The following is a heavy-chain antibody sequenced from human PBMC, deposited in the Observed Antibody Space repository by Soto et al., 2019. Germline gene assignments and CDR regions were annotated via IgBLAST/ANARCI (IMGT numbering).Heavy chain of an antibody. J-gene: IGHJ5*02. CDR2: ISYDGSNK. CDR3: SRGLKGGLDA. D-gene: IGHD2-21*01. Sequence: QVQLAESVGSVVQPGRSLRLSCATSGFVSNDYDIHWVRQAPGKGLAWLASISYDGSNKYYADSVKGRFTISRDNSKNTLSLQINSLGAEDTAVYYCSRGLKGGLDAWGPGTLVTVSS. V-gene: IGHV3-30*03. CDR1: GFVSNDYD.